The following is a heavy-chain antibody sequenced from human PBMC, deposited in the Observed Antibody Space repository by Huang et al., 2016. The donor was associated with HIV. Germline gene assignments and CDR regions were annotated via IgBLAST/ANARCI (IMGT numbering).Heavy chain of an antibody. CDR2: IRSKAHGGTT. CDR1: GFTFGAYG. CDR3: STVGGGIDYIGYTSAYYATGGY. J-gene: IGHJ4*02. Sequence: EVQLVESGGTLIQPGRSLRLSCTASGFTFGAYGMSWFRQAPGKGVEWVGFIRSKAHGGTTEYAGSVKGRFIVSRDDSKNIAYLRMSSLKTEDTAVYYCSTVGGGIDYIGYTSAYYATGGYWGQGTLVTVSS. D-gene: IGHD6-19*01. V-gene: IGHV3-49*03.